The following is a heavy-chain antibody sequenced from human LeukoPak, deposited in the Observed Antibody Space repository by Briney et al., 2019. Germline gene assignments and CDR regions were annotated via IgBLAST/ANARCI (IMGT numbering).Heavy chain of an antibody. J-gene: IGHJ4*02. Sequence: SETLSLTCTVSGGSISSSSYYWGWIRQPPGKGLEWIVGIYYSGSTYYNPSLKSRVTISVDTSKNPFSLKLSSVTAADTAVYYCARGSDYDILTGYYMGYYFDYWGQGTLVTVSS. V-gene: IGHV4-39*07. CDR1: GGSISSSSYY. CDR3: ARGSDYDILTGYYMGYYFDY. D-gene: IGHD3-9*01. CDR2: IYYSGST.